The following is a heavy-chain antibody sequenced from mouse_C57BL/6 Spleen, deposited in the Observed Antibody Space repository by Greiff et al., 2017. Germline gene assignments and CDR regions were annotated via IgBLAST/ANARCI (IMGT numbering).Heavy chain of an antibody. D-gene: IGHD1-1*01. CDR1: GYTFTDYY. V-gene: IGHV1-26*01. CDR3: ARERITTVDDGYVDV. J-gene: IGHJ1*03. Sequence: EVQLQQSGPELVKPGASVKISCKASGYTFTDYYMNWVKQSHGKSLEWIGDINPNNGGTSYNQKFKGKATLTVDKSSSTAYMELRSLTSEDSAVYYCARERITTVDDGYVDVWVTGTTVTVCS. CDR2: INPNNGGT.